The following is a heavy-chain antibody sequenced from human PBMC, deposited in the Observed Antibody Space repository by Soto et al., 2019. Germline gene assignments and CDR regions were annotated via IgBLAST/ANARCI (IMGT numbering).Heavy chain of an antibody. CDR2: IYYTGST. J-gene: IGHJ4*02. D-gene: IGHD3-16*02. CDR1: GDSVGSSDYY. V-gene: IGHV4-39*01. CDR3: ARGSHYVWESNRHYYFDY. Sequence: QLQLQESGPGLVRPSETLSLTCTVSGDSVGSSDYYWGWIRQPPGRGLEWIGSIYYTGSTYFGPSLKSRVTISMDTSKNQFSLRVRSVTAADTAVYYCARGSHYVWESNRHYYFDYWGQGTLATVSS.